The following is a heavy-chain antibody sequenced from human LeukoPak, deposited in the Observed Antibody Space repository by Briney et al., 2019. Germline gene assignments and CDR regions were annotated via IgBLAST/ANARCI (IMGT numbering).Heavy chain of an antibody. CDR2: TYHSGST. CDR1: GVSISSSKW. J-gene: IGHJ4*02. CDR3: ARGEYYDILTGYYSYFDY. Sequence: PSGTLSLTCGVSGVSISSSKWWSWVRQPPGKGLEWIGETYHSGSTNYNPSLKSRVTISVDKSKNQFSLKLSSVTAADTAVYYCARGEYYDILTGYYSYFDYWGQGTLVTVSS. V-gene: IGHV4-4*02. D-gene: IGHD3-9*01.